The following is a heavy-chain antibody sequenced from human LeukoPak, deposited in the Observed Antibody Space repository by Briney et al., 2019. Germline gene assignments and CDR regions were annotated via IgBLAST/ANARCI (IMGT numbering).Heavy chain of an antibody. J-gene: IGHJ1*01. D-gene: IGHD2-8*01. CDR2: MNPNSGNT. CDR3: ASCHCTNGVCYGECEYFQH. CDR1: GYTFTSYD. V-gene: IGHV1-8*01. Sequence: ASVKVSCKASGYTFTSYDINWVRQATGQGLEWMGWMNPNSGNTGYAQKFQGRVTMTTDTSTSTAYMELRSLRSDDTAVYYCASCHCTNGVCYGECEYFQHWGQGTLVTVSS.